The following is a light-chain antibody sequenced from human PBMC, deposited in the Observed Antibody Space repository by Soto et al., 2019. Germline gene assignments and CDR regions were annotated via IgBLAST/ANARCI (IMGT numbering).Light chain of an antibody. V-gene: IGKV3-11*01. J-gene: IGKJ5*01. Sequence: EIVLTQSPATLSLSPGEIATLSCRASQSVSSYLAWYQQKPGQAPSLLIYDASNRATGIPARFSGSGSGTDFTLTISSLEPEDFAVYYCQQRSNWLITFGQGTRLEIK. CDR3: QQRSNWLIT. CDR1: QSVSSY. CDR2: DAS.